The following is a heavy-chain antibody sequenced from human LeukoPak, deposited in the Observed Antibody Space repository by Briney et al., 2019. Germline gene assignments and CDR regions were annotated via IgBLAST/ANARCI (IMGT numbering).Heavy chain of an antibody. D-gene: IGHD3-10*01. Sequence: ASVKVSCKASGYTFTSYGISWVRQAPGQGLEWMGWISAYNGNTNYAQKLQGRVTMTTDTSTSTAYMELRSLRSDDTAVYYCARXXXYXYXXXSHYYYYGMDVWGQGTTVTVSS. CDR2: ISAYNGNT. V-gene: IGHV1-18*01. CDR3: ARXXXYXYXXXSHYYYYGMDV. CDR1: GYTFTSYG. J-gene: IGHJ6*02.